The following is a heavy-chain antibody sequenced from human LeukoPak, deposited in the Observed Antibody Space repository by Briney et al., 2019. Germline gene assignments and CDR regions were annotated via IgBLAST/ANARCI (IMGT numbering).Heavy chain of an antibody. CDR2: INPNSGGT. CDR3: ARDSPYYYYMDV. CDR1: GYTFTGYY. J-gene: IGHJ6*03. V-gene: IGHV1-2*02. Sequence: ASVKVSCKASGYTFTGYYMHWVRQAPGQGLEWMGWINPNSGGTNYAQKFQGRVTMTRDTSISTAYMELSRLRSDDTAVYYCARDSPYYYYMDVRGKGTTVTVSS.